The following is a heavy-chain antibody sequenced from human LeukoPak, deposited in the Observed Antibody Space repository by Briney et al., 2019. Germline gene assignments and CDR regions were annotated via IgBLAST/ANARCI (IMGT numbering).Heavy chain of an antibody. Sequence: ASVKVSCKTSGYTFTSYHMHWVRQAPGQGLEWGAIIKSTGDTTVYAQKFQGRVTVTRDTSTSTVYMDRSSLSSEDTAVYYCVREDAHTYYFDFWGPGTLVTVPS. CDR3: VREDAHTYYFDF. J-gene: IGHJ4*02. V-gene: IGHV1-46*01. CDR2: IKSTGDTT. D-gene: IGHD2-2*01. CDR1: GYTFTSYH.